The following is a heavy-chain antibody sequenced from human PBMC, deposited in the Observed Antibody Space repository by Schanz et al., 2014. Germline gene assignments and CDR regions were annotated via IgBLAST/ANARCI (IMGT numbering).Heavy chain of an antibody. Sequence: EVQLVESGGGVVRPGGSLRLSCAASGFTFDHYAMTWVRQAPGKGLEWVAAVSSRSDEIKYADSVRGRFTISRDNSRSTMYLQMNSLRAEDTAVYFCAKDLGVDCGDGCFNWYFDLWGRGTLXTVSS. CDR2: VSSRSDEI. D-gene: IGHD2-21*02. J-gene: IGHJ2*01. CDR1: GFTFDHYA. CDR3: AKDLGVDCGDGCFNWYFDL. V-gene: IGHV3-23*04.